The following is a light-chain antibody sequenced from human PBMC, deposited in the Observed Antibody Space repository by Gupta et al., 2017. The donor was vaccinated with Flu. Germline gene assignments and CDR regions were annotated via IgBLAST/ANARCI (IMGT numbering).Light chain of an antibody. CDR2: DAS. CDR3: QQYHNWPPWT. V-gene: IGKV3-15*01. J-gene: IGKJ1*01. Sequence: EIMMTQSPATLSVSPGERATLSCRASQNINTNLAWYQQKPGQSPRVIIYDASTRATDIPARFSGSGSGTDFTLAISSLQSEDFAIYYCQQYHNWPPWTFGKGPRSKSN. CDR1: QNINTN.